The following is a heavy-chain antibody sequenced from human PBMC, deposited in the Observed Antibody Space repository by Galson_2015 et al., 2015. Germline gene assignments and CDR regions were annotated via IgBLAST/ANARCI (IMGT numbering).Heavy chain of an antibody. V-gene: IGHV4-4*02. J-gene: IGHJ4*02. Sequence: SETLSLTCAVSGGSISSSNWWRWVRQPPGKGLEWIGEIYHSGSTIYSPSLKRRFTISVDKSKNQLSLKLSSVTAADTAVYYCERNSGYYRWGQGTLVTVSS. CDR3: ERNSGYYR. CDR2: IYHSGST. D-gene: IGHD3-9*01. CDR1: GGSISSSNW.